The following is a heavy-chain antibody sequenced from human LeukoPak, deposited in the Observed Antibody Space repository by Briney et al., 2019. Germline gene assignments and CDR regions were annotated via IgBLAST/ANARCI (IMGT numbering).Heavy chain of an antibody. CDR3: ARGLFLRTYYYFDY. CDR1: GGSISSSNYY. CDR2: IYYSGST. J-gene: IGHJ4*02. V-gene: IGHV4-39*01. D-gene: IGHD4-17*01. Sequence: SETLSLTCTVSGGSISSSNYYWGWIRQPPGKGLEWIGSIYYSGSTYYNPSLKSRVTISVDTSKNQFSLKLSSVTAADTAVYYCARGLFLRTYYYFDYWGQGTLVTVSS.